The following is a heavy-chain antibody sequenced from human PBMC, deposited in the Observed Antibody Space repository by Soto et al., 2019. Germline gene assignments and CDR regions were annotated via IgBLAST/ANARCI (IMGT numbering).Heavy chain of an antibody. D-gene: IGHD2-15*01. CDR1: GYTFSTSG. J-gene: IGHJ6*02. V-gene: IGHV1-18*01. Sequence: QVQLVQSGAEVRKPGASVKVSCKASGYTFSTSGMSWLRQAPGQGLEWMGWISTYNGDTNDAPKFQDRVTMTSDTSTSTAYMELRSLRSDDTAVSYCARAGAAPYYYYGMDVWGQGTRVTVSS. CDR3: ARAGAAPYYYYGMDV. CDR2: ISTYNGDT.